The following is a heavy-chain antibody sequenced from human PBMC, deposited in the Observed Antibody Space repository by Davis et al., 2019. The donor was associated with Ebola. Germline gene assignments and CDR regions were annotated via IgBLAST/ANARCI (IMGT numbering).Heavy chain of an antibody. CDR1: GFTFSSYA. CDR2: ISYEGSNK. CDR3: ARDGLKGATMMDYFDY. V-gene: IGHV3-30-3*01. Sequence: PGGSLRLSCAASGFTFSSYAMHWVRQAPGKGLEWVAVISYEGSNKYYADSVKGRFTTSRDNSKNTLYLQMNSLRAEDTAVYYCARDGLKGATMMDYFDYWGQGTLVTVSS. J-gene: IGHJ4*02. D-gene: IGHD1-26*01.